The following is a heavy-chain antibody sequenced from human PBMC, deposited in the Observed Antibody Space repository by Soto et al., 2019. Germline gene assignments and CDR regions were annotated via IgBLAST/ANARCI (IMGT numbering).Heavy chain of an antibody. Sequence: QVQLVQSGAEVKKPGASVKVSCKASGYTFTNYYMHWVRQAPGQGLEWMGIINPSDGSTSYAQEFQDIVNMTRATSTRTVYMELSSLRSEDPAMYYCERRDGGYSYGVDYWGQGTLVTVAS. V-gene: IGHV1-46*01. D-gene: IGHD5-18*01. J-gene: IGHJ4*02. CDR3: ERRDGGYSYGVDY. CDR2: INPSDGST. CDR1: GYTFTNYY.